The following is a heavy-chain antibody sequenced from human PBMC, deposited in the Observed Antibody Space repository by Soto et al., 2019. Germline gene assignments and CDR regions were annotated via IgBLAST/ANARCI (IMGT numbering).Heavy chain of an antibody. CDR3: ARIYYDCGGDCYRDDY. CDR1: GYTFTGYY. J-gene: IGHJ4*02. D-gene: IGHD2-21*02. V-gene: IGHV1-2*02. CDR2: INPNSGGT. Sequence: ASVKVSCKASGYTFTGYYMHWVRQAPGQWLEWMGWINPNSGGTNYAQKFQGRVTMTRDTSISTAYMELSRLRSDDTAVYYCARIYYDCGGDCYRDDYWGQGTLVTVSS.